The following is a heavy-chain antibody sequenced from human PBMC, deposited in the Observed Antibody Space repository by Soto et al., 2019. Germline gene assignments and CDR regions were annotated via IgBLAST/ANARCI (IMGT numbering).Heavy chain of an antibody. J-gene: IGHJ5*02. Sequence: QVQLQESGPGLVKPSETLSLTCTVSGGSMSSYYWSWIRQPPGKGLEWIGYIYYSGSTIYNPSLKSRVTISVDTSKNRFSLKLSSVTAADTAVYYCARYGSGSSVWFDPWGQGTLVTVSS. CDR1: GGSMSSYY. CDR2: IYYSGST. V-gene: IGHV4-59*01. CDR3: ARYGSGSSVWFDP. D-gene: IGHD3-10*01.